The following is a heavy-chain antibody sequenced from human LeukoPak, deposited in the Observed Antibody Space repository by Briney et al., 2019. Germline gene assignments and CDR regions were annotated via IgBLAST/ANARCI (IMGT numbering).Heavy chain of an antibody. CDR1: GFTFSSYA. D-gene: IGHD3-22*01. Sequence: PGRSLRLSCAASGFTFSSYAMHWVRQAPGKGPEWVAVISYDGSNKYYADSVKGRFTISRDNSKNTLYLQMNSLRAEDTAVYYCAREYYYDSSGYHDAFDIWGQGTMVTVSS. V-gene: IGHV3-30-3*01. J-gene: IGHJ3*02. CDR2: ISYDGSNK. CDR3: AREYYYDSSGYHDAFDI.